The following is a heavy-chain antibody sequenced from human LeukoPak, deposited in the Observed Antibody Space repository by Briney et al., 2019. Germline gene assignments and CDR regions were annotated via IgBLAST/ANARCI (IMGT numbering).Heavy chain of an antibody. CDR1: GYSFTNYY. D-gene: IGHD2-8*01. CDR2: INPSGGGT. Sequence: GASVKVSCKASGYSFTNYYIHWVRQAPGQGLESVGIINPSGGGTTYPQKFQGRVTMTRDTSTSTVYMELSSLRSEDTAVYYCARVPYCFNGICYTHYFDYWGQGTLVTVSS. CDR3: ARVPYCFNGICYTHYFDY. J-gene: IGHJ4*02. V-gene: IGHV1-46*01.